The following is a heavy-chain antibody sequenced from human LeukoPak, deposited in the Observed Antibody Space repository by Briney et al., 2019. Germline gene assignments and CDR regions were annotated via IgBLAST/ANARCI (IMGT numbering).Heavy chain of an antibody. CDR1: GFTFSSYE. J-gene: IGHJ4*02. CDR2: ISSSGSVI. CDR3: ARDLGSGWNYFDF. V-gene: IGHV3-48*03. D-gene: IGHD6-19*01. Sequence: GGSLRLSCAASGFTFSSYEMNWVRQAPGKGLVWVSYISSSGSVIYYADSVKGRFTTSRDNAKNSLNLQMNSLRAEDTAVYYCARDLGSGWNYFDFWGQGTLVTVSS.